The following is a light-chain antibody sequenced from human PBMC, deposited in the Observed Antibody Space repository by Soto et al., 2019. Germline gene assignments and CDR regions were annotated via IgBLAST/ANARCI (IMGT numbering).Light chain of an antibody. Sequence: QTLLTQPPSASGTPGQRVTLSCSGSISNIGSNTVNWYQQLPGTAPKLLIYSNNQRPSVVPDRFSGSKSGTSASLAISGLQSEDEADYYCAAWDDSLNGPYVFGTGTKVTVL. CDR3: AAWDDSLNGPYV. CDR1: ISNIGSNT. J-gene: IGLJ1*01. V-gene: IGLV1-44*01. CDR2: SNN.